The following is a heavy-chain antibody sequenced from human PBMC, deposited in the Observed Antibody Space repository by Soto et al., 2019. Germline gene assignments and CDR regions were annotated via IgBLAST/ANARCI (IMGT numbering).Heavy chain of an antibody. Sequence: ASVKVSCKASGYTFTSYGISWVRQAPGQGLEWMGWISAYNGNTNYAQKLQGRVTMTTDTSTSTAYMELRSLRSDDTAVYYCARDVELLHETPTSYYYYYMDVWGKGTTVTVSS. J-gene: IGHJ6*03. CDR1: GYTFTSYG. D-gene: IGHD2-21*01. V-gene: IGHV1-18*01. CDR2: ISAYNGNT. CDR3: ARDVELLHETPTSYYYYYMDV.